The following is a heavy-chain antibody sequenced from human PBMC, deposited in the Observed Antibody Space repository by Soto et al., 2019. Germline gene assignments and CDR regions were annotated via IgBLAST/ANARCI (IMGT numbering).Heavy chain of an antibody. Sequence: GGSLRLSCAASEFTFSSYAMHWVRQAPGNGLEWVAVISYDGSNKYYADSVKGRFTISRDNSKNTLYLQMNSLRAEDTAVYYCEVAGTSGYFDYWGQGTLVTVSS. D-gene: IGHD6-19*01. V-gene: IGHV3-30-3*01. CDR1: EFTFSSYA. CDR2: ISYDGSNK. CDR3: EVAGTSGYFDY. J-gene: IGHJ4*02.